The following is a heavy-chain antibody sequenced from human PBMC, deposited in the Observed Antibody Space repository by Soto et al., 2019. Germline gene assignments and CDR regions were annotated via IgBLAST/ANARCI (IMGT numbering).Heavy chain of an antibody. D-gene: IGHD1-26*01. CDR1: GFTFSSYS. CDR3: ARSGSYYGV. J-gene: IGHJ4*02. V-gene: IGHV3-48*02. Sequence: PGGSLRLSCAASGFTFSSYSMNWVRQAPGKGLEWVSYISSSSTIYYADSVKGRFTISRDNAKNSLYLQMNSLRDEDTAVYYCARSGSYYGVWGQGTLVTVSS. CDR2: ISSSSTI.